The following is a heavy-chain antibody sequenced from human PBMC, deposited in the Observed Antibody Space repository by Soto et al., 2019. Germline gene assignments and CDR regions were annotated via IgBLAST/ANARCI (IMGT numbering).Heavy chain of an antibody. D-gene: IGHD3-10*01. V-gene: IGHV4-59*01. J-gene: IGHJ4*02. CDR1: GGSISSYY. CDR2: IYYSGST. Sequence: SETLSLTCTVSGGSISSYYWSWIRQPPGKGLEWIGYIYYSGSTNYNPSLKSRVTVSVDTSKIEFSLKLSSVTAADTAVYYCARKIGAGFDYWGQGTLVTVSS. CDR3: ARKIGAGFDY.